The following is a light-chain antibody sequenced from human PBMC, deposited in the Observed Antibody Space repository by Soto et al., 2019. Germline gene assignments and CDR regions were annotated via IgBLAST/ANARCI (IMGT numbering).Light chain of an antibody. CDR3: QERGSSLFA. Sequence: EVVLTQSPRTLSLSPGERATLSCRASQSVPSSYLAWYQQKPGQAPRLLIYATSTRATGIPDRFSGSGSGTDFTLTITRLEAEDFAVYYWQERGSSLFAFGPGTTVDI. J-gene: IGKJ3*01. V-gene: IGKV3-20*01. CDR1: QSVPSSY. CDR2: ATS.